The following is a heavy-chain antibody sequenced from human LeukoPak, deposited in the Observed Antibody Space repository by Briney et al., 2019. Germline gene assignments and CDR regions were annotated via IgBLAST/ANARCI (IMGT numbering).Heavy chain of an antibody. Sequence: PSETLSLTCTVSGGSSSSSSYYWGWIRQPPGKGLEWIGSICYSGSTYYNPSLKSRVTISVDTSKNQFSLKLSSVTAADTAVYYCARGRDYDSSGYNWFDPWGQGTLVTVSS. CDR2: ICYSGST. CDR1: GGSSSSSSYY. CDR3: ARGRDYDSSGYNWFDP. V-gene: IGHV4-39*07. J-gene: IGHJ5*02. D-gene: IGHD3-22*01.